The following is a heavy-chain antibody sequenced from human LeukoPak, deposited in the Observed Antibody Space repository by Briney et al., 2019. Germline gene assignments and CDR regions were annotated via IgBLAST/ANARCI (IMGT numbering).Heavy chain of an antibody. V-gene: IGHV3-30-3*01. CDR1: GFTFSSYA. CDR2: ISYDGSNN. Sequence: GGSLRLSCAASGFTFSSYAMHWVRQAPGKGLEWVAVISYDGSNNYYADSVKGRFTISRDNSKNTLYLQMNSLRAEDTAVYYCVGYYDFWSGYPMDGYWGQGTLVTVSS. J-gene: IGHJ4*02. CDR3: VGYYDFWSGYPMDGY. D-gene: IGHD3-3*01.